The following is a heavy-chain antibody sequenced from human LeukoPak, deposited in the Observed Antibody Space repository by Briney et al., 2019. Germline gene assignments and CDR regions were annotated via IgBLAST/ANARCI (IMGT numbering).Heavy chain of an antibody. J-gene: IGHJ4*02. Sequence: ASVKISCKASGYRFTSYYMHWVRQAPGQGLEWMGIINPSGGSPSYAQKFQGRVTMTSDTYTSTVYMELSSLRSEDTAVYYCARAGDYFDYWGQGTLVTVSS. CDR1: GYRFTSYY. CDR2: INPSGGSP. V-gene: IGHV1-46*01. CDR3: ARAGDYFDY.